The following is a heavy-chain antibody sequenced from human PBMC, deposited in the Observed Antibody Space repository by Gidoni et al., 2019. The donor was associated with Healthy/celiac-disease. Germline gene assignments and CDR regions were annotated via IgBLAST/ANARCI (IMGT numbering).Heavy chain of an antibody. CDR2: IYHSGST. D-gene: IGHD2-21*02. CDR1: GYSISSGYY. CDR3: ARGDIVVVTPGAYDY. Sequence: QVPLQQSVPGLVKPSATLSLTCTVSGYSISSGYYWGWIRQPPGKGVEWIGSIYHSGSTYYNPSLKSRVTISVDTSKNQFSLKLSSVTAADTAVYYCARGDIVVVTPGAYDYWGQGTLVTVSS. V-gene: IGHV4-38-2*02. J-gene: IGHJ4*02.